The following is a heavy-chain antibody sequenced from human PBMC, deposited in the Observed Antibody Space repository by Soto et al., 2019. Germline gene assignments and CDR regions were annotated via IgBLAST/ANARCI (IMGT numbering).Heavy chain of an antibody. CDR3: ARGFKVLTGYSDLYDY. J-gene: IGHJ4*02. D-gene: IGHD3-9*01. Sequence: PSETLSLTCTVSGGSISSYYWSWIRQPPGKGLEWIGYIYYSGSTNHNPSLKSRVTISVDTSKNQFSLKLSSVTAADTAVYYCARGFKVLTGYSDLYDYWSQGTLVTVSS. CDR2: IYYSGST. V-gene: IGHV4-59*12. CDR1: GGSISSYY.